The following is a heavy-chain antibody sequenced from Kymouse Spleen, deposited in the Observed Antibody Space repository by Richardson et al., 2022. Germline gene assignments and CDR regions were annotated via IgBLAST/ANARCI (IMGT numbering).Heavy chain of an antibody. CDR1: GGSFSGYY. D-gene: IGHD6-13*01. Sequence: QVQLQQWGAGLLKPSETLSLTCAVYGGSFSGYYWSWIRQPPGKGLEWIGEINHSGSTNYNPSLKSRVTISVDTSKNQFSLKLSSVTAADTAVYYCARGRMIAAAGPDAFDIWGQGTMVTVSS. V-gene: IGHV4-34*01. J-gene: IGHJ3*02. CDR2: INHSGST. CDR3: ARGRMIAAAGPDAFDI.